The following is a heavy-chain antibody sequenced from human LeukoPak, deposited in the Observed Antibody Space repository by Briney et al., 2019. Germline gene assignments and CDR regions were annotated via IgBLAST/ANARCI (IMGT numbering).Heavy chain of an antibody. CDR3: ARALSRWELFV. D-gene: IGHD1-26*01. CDR1: GYTFTGYY. Sequence: ASVKVSCKASGYTFTGYYMHWVRQAPGQGLEWMGWINPNSGDTNYAQKFQGRVTMTRDTSISTAYMELSRLRSDDTAVYYCARALSRWELFVWGQGTLVTVSS. CDR2: INPNSGDT. J-gene: IGHJ4*02. V-gene: IGHV1-2*02.